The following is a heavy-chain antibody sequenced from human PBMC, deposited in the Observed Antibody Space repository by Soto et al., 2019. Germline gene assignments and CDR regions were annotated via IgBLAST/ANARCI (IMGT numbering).Heavy chain of an antibody. J-gene: IGHJ6*03. CDR3: ARGVYDFWSGYPPYYYYYYMDV. V-gene: IGHV1-69*02. CDR1: GGTFSSYT. D-gene: IGHD3-3*01. Sequence: SVKVSCKASGGTFSSYTISWVRQAPGQGLDWMGRIIPILGIANYAQKFQGRVTITADKSTSTAYMELSSLRSEDTAVYYCARGVYDFWSGYPPYYYYYYMDVWGKGTTVTVSS. CDR2: IIPILGIA.